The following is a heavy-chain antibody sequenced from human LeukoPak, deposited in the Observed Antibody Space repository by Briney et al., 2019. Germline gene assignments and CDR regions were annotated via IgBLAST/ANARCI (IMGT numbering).Heavy chain of an antibody. D-gene: IGHD3-10*01. CDR3: ARQRITMVRGHNWFDP. J-gene: IGHJ5*02. Sequence: PSETLSLTCAVSGGSISSGGYSWSWLRQPPGEGLEWIGYIYHSGSTYYNPSLKSRVTISVDRSKNQFSLKLSSVTAADTAVYYCARQRITMVRGHNWFDPWGQGTLVTVSS. CDR2: IYHSGST. V-gene: IGHV4-30-2*01. CDR1: GGSISSGGYS.